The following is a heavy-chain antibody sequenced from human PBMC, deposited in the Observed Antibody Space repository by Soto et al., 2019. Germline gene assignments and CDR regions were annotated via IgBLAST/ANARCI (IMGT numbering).Heavy chain of an antibody. D-gene: IGHD6-19*01. J-gene: IGHJ4*02. CDR3: VRILGRAVLDF. Sequence: GGSLRLSCAASGFTFSSHWMSWVRQAPGKGLEWVANVKYDGSDKHYVDSVKGRFTISRDNAQNSLSLQISSLRAEDTAVYYCVRILGRAVLDFWGQGTLVTVSS. CDR1: GFTFSSHW. CDR2: VKYDGSDK. V-gene: IGHV3-7*03.